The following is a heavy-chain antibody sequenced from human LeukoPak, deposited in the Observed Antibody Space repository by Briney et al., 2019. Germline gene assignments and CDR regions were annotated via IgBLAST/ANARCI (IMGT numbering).Heavy chain of an antibody. J-gene: IGHJ4*02. CDR2: IYYSGSI. Sequence: SETLSLTCTVSGGSISSYYWSWIRQPPGKGLEWIGYIYYSGSINYNPSLKSRVTISVDTSKNQFSLKLSSVTAADTAVYYCARGVVGSGSYYNPSGDYFDYWGQGTLVTVSS. CDR3: ARGVVGSGSYYNPSGDYFDY. CDR1: GGSISSYY. D-gene: IGHD3-10*01. V-gene: IGHV4-59*01.